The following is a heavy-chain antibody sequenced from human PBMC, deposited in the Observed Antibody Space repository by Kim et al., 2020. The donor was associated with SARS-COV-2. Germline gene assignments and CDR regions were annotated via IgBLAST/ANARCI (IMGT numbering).Heavy chain of an antibody. CDR2: ST. CDR3: ARRVEGAFNF. Sequence: STYTADSVGGQFTISRDNSKNILYLQMNRLRAEDTALYYCARRVEGAFNFWGQGTVVTVSS. V-gene: IGHV3-23*01. J-gene: IGHJ3*01.